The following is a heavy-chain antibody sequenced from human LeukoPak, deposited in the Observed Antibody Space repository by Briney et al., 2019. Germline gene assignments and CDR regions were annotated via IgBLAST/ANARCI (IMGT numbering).Heavy chain of an antibody. D-gene: IGHD2-2*02. CDR3: TRTWGTGACKSGNCYNPDFDF. Sequence: ASVKVSCKASGYTFTDYYIHWVRQAPGQGLEWMGWINPNSGDTYYTQKLQGWVTMTRDTSISTVYMELSRLRSDDTAMYYCTRTWGTGACKSGNCYNPDFDFWGQGTLVSVSS. CDR2: INPNSGDT. J-gene: IGHJ4*02. CDR1: GYTFTDYY. V-gene: IGHV1-2*04.